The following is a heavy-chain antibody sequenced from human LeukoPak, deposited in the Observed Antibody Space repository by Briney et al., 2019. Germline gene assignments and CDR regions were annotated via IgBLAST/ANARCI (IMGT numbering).Heavy chain of an antibody. J-gene: IGHJ4*02. CDR2: LYTSGTT. CDR3: ARFSSSWLDY. D-gene: IGHD6-13*01. Sequence: SETLSLTCTVSYDSINTYYWSWIRQPAGKGLEWIGRLYTSGTTNYNPSLKSRISMSIDTSKKLFSMTLSSVTAADTAVYFCARFSSSWLDYWGQGILVTVSS. CDR1: YDSINTYY. V-gene: IGHV4-4*07.